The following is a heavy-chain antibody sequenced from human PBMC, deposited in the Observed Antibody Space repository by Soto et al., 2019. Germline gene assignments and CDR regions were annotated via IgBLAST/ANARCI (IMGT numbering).Heavy chain of an antibody. CDR2: INESGST. CDR1: GQSFSGHS. CDR3: ARGSGIVALPGELEDVNYDY. Sequence: QVQLQQWGAGLVKPSETLSLSCAVYGQSFSGHSWAWIRQPPGKGLEWIGEINESGSTYYNPSLKSRVTISTDTSKNQFSLKLSSVSAADTAAYFCARGSGIVALPGELEDVNYDYWGQGPLVNVSS. V-gene: IGHV4-34*01. D-gene: IGHD1-1*01. J-gene: IGHJ4*02.